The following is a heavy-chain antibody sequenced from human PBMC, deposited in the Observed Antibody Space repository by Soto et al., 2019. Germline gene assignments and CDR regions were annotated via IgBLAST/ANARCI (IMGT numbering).Heavy chain of an antibody. CDR3: AKDIVSGSGWYDYFDY. V-gene: IGHV3-43*01. Sequence: EVQLVESGGVVVQPGGSLRLSCAASGFTFDDYTMHWVRQAPGKGLEWVSLISWDGGSTYYADSVKGRFTISRDNSKNSLYLQINSLRTEDTALYYCAKDIVSGSGWYDYFDYWGQGTLVTVSS. J-gene: IGHJ4*02. D-gene: IGHD6-19*01. CDR1: GFTFDDYT. CDR2: ISWDGGST.